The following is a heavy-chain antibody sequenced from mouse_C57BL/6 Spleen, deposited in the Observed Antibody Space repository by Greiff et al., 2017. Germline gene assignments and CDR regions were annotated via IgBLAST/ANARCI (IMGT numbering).Heavy chain of an antibody. CDR2: IDPSDSYT. V-gene: IGHV1-50*01. J-gene: IGHJ2*01. CDR1: GYTFTSYW. CDR3: ASITTVVGDY. Sequence: QVQLQQPGAELVKPGASVKLSCKASGYTFTSYWMQWVKQRPGQGLEWIGEIDPSDSYTNYNQKFKGKATLTVDTSSSTAYMQLSSLTSEDSAVYYCASITTVVGDYWGQGTNLTVSS. D-gene: IGHD1-1*01.